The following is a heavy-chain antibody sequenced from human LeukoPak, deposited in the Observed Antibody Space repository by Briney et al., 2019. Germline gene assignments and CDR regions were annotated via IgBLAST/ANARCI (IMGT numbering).Heavy chain of an antibody. D-gene: IGHD2-2*01. V-gene: IGHV3-30-3*01. J-gene: IGHJ6*02. Sequence: GRSLRLSCAASGFTFSSYAMHWVRQAPGKGLEWVAVISYDGSNKYYADSVKGRFTISRDNAKNSLYLQMNSLRAEDTAVYYCARDTRYCSSTSCYTPVYYYYGMDVWGQGTTVTVSS. CDR1: GFTFSSYA. CDR3: ARDTRYCSSTSCYTPVYYYYGMDV. CDR2: ISYDGSNK.